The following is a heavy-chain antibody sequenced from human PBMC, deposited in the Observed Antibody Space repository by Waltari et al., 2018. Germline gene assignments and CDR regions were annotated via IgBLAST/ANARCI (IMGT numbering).Heavy chain of an antibody. J-gene: IGHJ3*01. CDR2: INPDGSGE. CDR3: ARDPAFGAFDF. D-gene: IGHD3-10*01. V-gene: IGHV3-7*01. Sequence: EVQLLESGGGLVQPGGSLRLSCAASGFSSSGSWMTWVRQAPGKGLEWVAEINPDGSGEYYVDSVNGRFTISRDNTKNSLYLQMNSLRPDDTAVYFCARDPAFGAFDFWGQGTVVTVSS. CDR1: GFSSSGSW.